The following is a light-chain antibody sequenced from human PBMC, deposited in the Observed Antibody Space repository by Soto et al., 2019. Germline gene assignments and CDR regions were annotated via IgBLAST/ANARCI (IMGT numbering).Light chain of an antibody. Sequence: EIGLPQSPGTLSLSPAERATLSWRASQSVSSSHLAWYQQKPGLAPRLLIYGASSRATAIPDRFNGSGSGTDITLTISRLEPEDFEVYYCQQYGSSPRAFGQGTKVEFK. CDR1: QSVSSSH. CDR2: GAS. J-gene: IGKJ1*01. V-gene: IGKV3-20*01. CDR3: QQYGSSPRA.